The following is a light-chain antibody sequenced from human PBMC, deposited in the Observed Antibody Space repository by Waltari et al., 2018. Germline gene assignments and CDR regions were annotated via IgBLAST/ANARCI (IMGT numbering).Light chain of an antibody. Sequence: QTVVTQEPSLSVSPGGTVTLTCALSSGSLSTTSYASWYQQTPGQAPRTLIYKSTPRSSGVPYRFSGSIFGNKAALTITGAQADDESDYYCLLYMGGGIWVFGGGTKLTVI. J-gene: IGLJ3*02. V-gene: IGLV8-61*01. CDR2: KST. CDR3: LLYMGGGIWV. CDR1: SGSLSTTSY.